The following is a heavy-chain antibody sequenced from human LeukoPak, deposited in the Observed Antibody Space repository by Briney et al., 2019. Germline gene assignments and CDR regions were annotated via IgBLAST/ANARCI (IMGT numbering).Heavy chain of an antibody. CDR2: IKTESDGGTT. V-gene: IGHV3-15*01. CDR3: AKAITMIVVVSAFDI. CDR1: GFTFSDYY. Sequence: GGSLRLSCAASGFTFSDYYMNWIRQAPGRGLEWVGRIKTESDGGTTDYAAPVKGRFTVSRDDSKNTLYLQMNSLKTEDTAVYYCAKAITMIVVVSAFDIWGQGTMVTVSS. D-gene: IGHD3-22*01. J-gene: IGHJ3*02.